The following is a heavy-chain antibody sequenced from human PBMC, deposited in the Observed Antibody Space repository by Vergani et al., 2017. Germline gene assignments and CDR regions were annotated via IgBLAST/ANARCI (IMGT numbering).Heavy chain of an antibody. CDR2: IDDKGKS. J-gene: IGHJ3*01. Sequence: QVQLQQWGAGLLKTSETLSLTCAVSGSAFNSYYWTWIRQSPGRGLEWIGEIDDKGKSICNPTPKSRVTMSVYNTKRQFSLNVTSVTAADSAMYYCVRRDFWVGPRTFDFWGAGTPVTVSS. CDR3: VRRDFWVGPRTFDF. V-gene: IGHV4-34*01. D-gene: IGHD3/OR15-3a*01. CDR1: GSAFNSYY.